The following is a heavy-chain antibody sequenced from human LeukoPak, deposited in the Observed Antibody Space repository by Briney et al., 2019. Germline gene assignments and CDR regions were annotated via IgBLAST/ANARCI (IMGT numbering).Heavy chain of an antibody. CDR1: GFTVSSNY. D-gene: IGHD3-10*01. V-gene: IGHV3-66*01. CDR2: IYGGGST. CDR3: ARDQTILLWFGETINAFDI. J-gene: IGHJ3*02. Sequence: GGSLRLSCAASGFTVSSNYMSWVRQAPGKGLEWVSVIYGGGSTYYADSVKGRFTISRDNSKNTLYLQMNSLRAEDTAVYYCARDQTILLWFGETINAFDIWGQGTMVTVSS.